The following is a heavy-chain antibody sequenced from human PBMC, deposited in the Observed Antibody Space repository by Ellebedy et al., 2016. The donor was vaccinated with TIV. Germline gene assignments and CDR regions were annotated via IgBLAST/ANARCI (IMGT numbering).Heavy chain of an antibody. CDR1: EFTLTNYW. D-gene: IGHD4-17*01. V-gene: IGHV3-7*01. CDR2: INQDGREK. Sequence: GESLKISCTASEFTLTNYWMTWVRQAPGKGLEWVANINQDGREKYYVDSVKGRFTISRDNAESALYLQMSSLTVEDTAVYYCATDGSYGDYRSPTHAFVIWGQGTLVTVSS. J-gene: IGHJ3*02. CDR3: ATDGSYGDYRSPTHAFVI.